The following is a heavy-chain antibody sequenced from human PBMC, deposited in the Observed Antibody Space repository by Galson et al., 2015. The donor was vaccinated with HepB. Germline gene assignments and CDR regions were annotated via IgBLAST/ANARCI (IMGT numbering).Heavy chain of an antibody. J-gene: IGHJ4*02. V-gene: IGHV4-38-2*02. CDR3: ARSPHTMFLTTILYHFDY. CDR1: GYSISSGYC. Sequence: ETQSLTCTVSGYSISSGYCWGWIRQPPGKGLEWIGSIFKNGSTYYNPSLKSRVTISVDTSNNQFSLKLNSLTAADTAVYYCARSPHTMFLTTILYHFDYWGQGSLVTVSS. D-gene: IGHD2-21*02. CDR2: IFKNGST.